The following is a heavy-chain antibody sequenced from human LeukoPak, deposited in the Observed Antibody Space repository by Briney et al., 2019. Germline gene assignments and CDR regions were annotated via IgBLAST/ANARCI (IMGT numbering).Heavy chain of an antibody. CDR2: ISYSGST. CDR1: GGSISSYY. V-gene: IGHV4-59*01. J-gene: IGHJ5*02. CDR3: ARDRGPKYSSSSFWFDP. Sequence: PSETLSLTCTVSGGSISSYYWSWIRQPPGKGLEWIGYISYSGSTNYIPSLKSRVTISVDTSKNQFSLKLSSVTAADTAVYYCARDRGPKYSSSSFWFDPWGQGTLVTVSS. D-gene: IGHD6-13*01.